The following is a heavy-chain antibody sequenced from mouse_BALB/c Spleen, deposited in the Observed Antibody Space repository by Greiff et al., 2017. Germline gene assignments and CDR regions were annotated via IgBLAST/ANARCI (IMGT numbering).Heavy chain of an antibody. D-gene: IGHD1-1*02. CDR3: ARDGGSYPNSFDS. CDR2: IRNKANGYTT. Sequence: EVHLVESGGGLVQPGGSLRLSCATSGFTFTDYYMSWVRQPPGKALEWLGFIRNKANGYTTEYSASVKGRFTISRDNSQSILYLQMNTLRAEDSATYYCARDGGSYPNSFDSGGQGTTLTVSS. J-gene: IGHJ2*01. CDR1: GFTFTDYY. V-gene: IGHV7-3*02.